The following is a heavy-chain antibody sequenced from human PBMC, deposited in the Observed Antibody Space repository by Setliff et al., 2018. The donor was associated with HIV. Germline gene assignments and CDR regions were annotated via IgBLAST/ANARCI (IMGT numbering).Heavy chain of an antibody. D-gene: IGHD6-6*01. V-gene: IGHV3-23*01. CDR2: ISGSGGST. J-gene: IGHJ4*02. CDR1: GVTFDYYA. Sequence: LRLSCAAPGVTFDYYAMAWVRQSPGKGLEWVSAISGSGGSTYYADSVKGRFTISRDNSKNTLFLQMNSLTAEDTAIYFCAKALYNSSFYGDYWGQGTLVTVSS. CDR3: AKALYNSSFYGDY.